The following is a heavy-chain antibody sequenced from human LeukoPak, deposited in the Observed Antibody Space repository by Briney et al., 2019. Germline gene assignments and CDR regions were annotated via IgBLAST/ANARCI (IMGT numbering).Heavy chain of an antibody. CDR3: ARTFAAAHIDY. Sequence: GGSLRLSCAASGFTFSSYWMHWVRQGPGKGLVWVSRINIDGRSTSYAESVKGRFTVSRDNAKNTLYLEMNSLRAEDTAVYYCARTFAAAHIDYWGQGTLVTVSS. D-gene: IGHD2-15*01. V-gene: IGHV3-74*01. CDR1: GFTFSSYW. J-gene: IGHJ4*02. CDR2: INIDGRST.